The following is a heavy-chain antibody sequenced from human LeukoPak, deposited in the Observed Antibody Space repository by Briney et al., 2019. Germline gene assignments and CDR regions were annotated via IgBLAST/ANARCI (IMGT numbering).Heavy chain of an antibody. CDR3: ASPDYYDSSGYYTPVPGLY. D-gene: IGHD3-22*01. J-gene: IGHJ4*02. Sequence: SETLSLTCTVSGGSISSSSYYWGWIRQPPGKGLEWIGSIYYSGSTYYNPSLKSRVTISVDTSKNQFSLKLSSVTAADTAVYYCASPDYYDSSGYYTPVPGLYWGQGTLVTVSS. CDR2: IYYSGST. CDR1: GGSISSSSYY. V-gene: IGHV4-39*01.